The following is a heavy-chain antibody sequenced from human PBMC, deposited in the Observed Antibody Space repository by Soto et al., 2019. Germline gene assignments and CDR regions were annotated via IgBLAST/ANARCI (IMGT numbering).Heavy chain of an antibody. CDR2: INPSGGST. CDR1: GYTFTNYY. J-gene: IGHJ4*02. V-gene: IGHV1-46*01. Sequence: ASVKVSCKASGYTFTNYYMHWVRQAPGQGLEWMGMINPSGGSTTYAQKFQGRVTMTRDTSTSTVYMELSSLRSDDTAVYYCATSVLHSYYYDASGPLDYWGQGTLVTVSS. D-gene: IGHD3-22*01. CDR3: ATSVLHSYYYDASGPLDY.